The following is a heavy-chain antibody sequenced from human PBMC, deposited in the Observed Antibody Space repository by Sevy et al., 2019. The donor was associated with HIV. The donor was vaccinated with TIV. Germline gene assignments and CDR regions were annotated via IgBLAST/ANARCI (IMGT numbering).Heavy chain of an antibody. CDR2: XYXSGST. V-gene: IGHV4-39*01. CDR1: GXXXXXRSHY. Sequence: SETLSLTCTVSGXXXXXRSHYWGWVRQPPGKGLEWIGSXYXSGSTYYNPSLKSRVAISLDTSTNQFSLKVTSMTAADTXXXXXXXXXXXXXXXXWGXXXLVTVSX. CDR3: XXXXXXXXXXX. J-gene: IGHJ1*01.